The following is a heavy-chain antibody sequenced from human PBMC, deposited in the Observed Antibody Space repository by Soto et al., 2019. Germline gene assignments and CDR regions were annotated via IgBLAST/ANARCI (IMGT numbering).Heavy chain of an antibody. V-gene: IGHV3-23*01. CDR3: ARIRQLLFVT. Sequence: VHLSESGGALVQPGGSLRLSCAASGFTFRVYAMSWFCQAPGGGLEWDSAIGGTGNTTYYADSVKGRFTIARDNSRYTLDLQMTSLRAEDTAVYYCARIRQLLFVTWGQGTLVSVS. J-gene: IGHJ4*02. D-gene: IGHD2-2*01. CDR2: IGGTGNTT. CDR1: GFTFRVYA.